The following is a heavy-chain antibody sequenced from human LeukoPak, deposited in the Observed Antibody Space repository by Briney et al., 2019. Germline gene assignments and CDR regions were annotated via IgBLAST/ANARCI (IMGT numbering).Heavy chain of an antibody. CDR2: IYSGGST. CDR1: GFTVSSNY. V-gene: IGHV3-66*01. J-gene: IGHJ6*02. D-gene: IGHD3-10*01. Sequence: GGSLRLSCAASGFTVSSNYMSWVRQAPGKGLEWVSVIYSGGSTYYADSVKGRFTISRDNSKNTLYLQMNSLRAEDTAVYYCARVRVQYGNSYGMDVWGQGTTVTVSS. CDR3: ARVRVQYGNSYGMDV.